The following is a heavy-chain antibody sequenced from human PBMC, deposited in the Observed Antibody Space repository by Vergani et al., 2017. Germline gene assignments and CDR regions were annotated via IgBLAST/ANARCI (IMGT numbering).Heavy chain of an antibody. D-gene: IGHD1-14*01. CDR1: GFTFSGSA. V-gene: IGHV3-73*02. Sequence: EVQLVESGGGLVQPGGSLKLSCAASGFTFSGSAMHWVRQASGKGLEWVGRIRSKANSYATAYAASVKGRFTISSDNAKNSLYLQMNSLRAEDTAVYYCAREVIGIFGFDPWGQGTLVTVSS. CDR2: IRSKANSYAT. CDR3: AREVIGIFGFDP. J-gene: IGHJ5*02.